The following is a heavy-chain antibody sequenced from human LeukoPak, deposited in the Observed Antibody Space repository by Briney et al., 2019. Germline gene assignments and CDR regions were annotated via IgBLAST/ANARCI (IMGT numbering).Heavy chain of an antibody. D-gene: IGHD2-15*01. CDR2: ISWNSGSI. V-gene: IGHV3-9*01. CDR1: GLTFTSTS. CDR3: AKDIRVDCSGGSCYDGYSYFDY. Sequence: GGSLRISCVVSGLTFTSTSMAWVRQAPGKGLEWVSGISWNSGSIGYADSVKGRFTISRDNAKNSLYLQMNSLRAEDTALYYCAKDIRVDCSGGSCYDGYSYFDYWGQGTLVTVSS. J-gene: IGHJ4*02.